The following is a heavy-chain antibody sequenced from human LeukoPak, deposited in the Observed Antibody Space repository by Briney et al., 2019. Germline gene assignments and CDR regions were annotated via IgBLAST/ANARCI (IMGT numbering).Heavy chain of an antibody. CDR3: ARGITGRGFGAFDI. V-gene: IGHV4-59*01. J-gene: IGHJ3*02. D-gene: IGHD1-20*01. Sequence: SETLSLTCTVSGGSISTYYWTWIRQPPGKGLEWIGYIYYSGITNYNPSLKSRVTISVDTSKNQFSLKLSSVTAADTAVYYCARGITGRGFGAFDIWGQGTMVTVSS. CDR2: IYYSGIT. CDR1: GGSISTYY.